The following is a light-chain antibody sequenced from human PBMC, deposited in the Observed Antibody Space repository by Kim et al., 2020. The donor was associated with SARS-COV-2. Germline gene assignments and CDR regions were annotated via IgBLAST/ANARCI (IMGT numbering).Light chain of an antibody. CDR2: RAS. V-gene: IGKV1-5*03. CDR3: QQYISSSWT. J-gene: IGKJ1*01. CDR1: ESINGW. Sequence: DIQMTQFPPTLSASVGDIVTITCRASESINGWLAWYQQKPGKAPKLLIYRASTLESGVPSRFSGSGSGTEFTLTISSLQPDDFATYHCQQYISSSWTFGQGTKVDIK.